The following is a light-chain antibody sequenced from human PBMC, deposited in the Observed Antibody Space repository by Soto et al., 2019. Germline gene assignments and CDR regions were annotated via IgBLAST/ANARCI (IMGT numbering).Light chain of an antibody. Sequence: QSVLTQPPSGSAAPGQRITISCSGSSSNIGSNYVSWYQLLPGTAPKLLIYENDKRPSGIPDRFSGSKSDTSATLGITGLQTGDEADYYCGTWDTSLSAWVFGGGTKVTVL. V-gene: IGLV1-51*01. J-gene: IGLJ3*02. CDR3: GTWDTSLSAWV. CDR1: SSNIGSNY. CDR2: END.